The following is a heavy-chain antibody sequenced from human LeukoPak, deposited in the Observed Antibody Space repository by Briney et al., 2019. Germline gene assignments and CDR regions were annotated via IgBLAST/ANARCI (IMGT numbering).Heavy chain of an antibody. D-gene: IGHD4-17*01. Sequence: ASVRVSCKASGYTFTGYYMHWVRQAPGQGLEWMGWINPNSGGTNYAQKFQGRVTMTRDTSISTAYMELSRLRSDDTAVYYCARDTLTYGDYEAPGDWGQGTLVTVSS. J-gene: IGHJ4*02. CDR3: ARDTLTYGDYEAPGD. CDR1: GYTFTGYY. V-gene: IGHV1-2*02. CDR2: INPNSGGT.